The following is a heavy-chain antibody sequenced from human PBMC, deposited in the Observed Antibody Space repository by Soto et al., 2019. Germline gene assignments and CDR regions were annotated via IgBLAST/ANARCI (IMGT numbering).Heavy chain of an antibody. CDR3: AKSSAVIIPLLGLDY. V-gene: IGHV3-30*18. J-gene: IGHJ4*02. D-gene: IGHD3-10*01. CDR1: GFPFSSYG. CDR2: ISYDGSNK. Sequence: ESGGGVVQPGRSLRLSCAASGFPFSSYGMHWVRQAPGKGLEWVAVISYDGSNKYYADSVKGRFTISRDNSKNTLYLQMNSLRAEDTAVYYCAKSSAVIIPLLGLDYWGQGTLVTVSS.